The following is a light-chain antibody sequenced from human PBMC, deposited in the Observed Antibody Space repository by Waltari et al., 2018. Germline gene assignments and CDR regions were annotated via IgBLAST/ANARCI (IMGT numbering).Light chain of an antibody. CDR2: RND. CDR1: TTNIGSNS. CDR3: AAWDDSLRGFIM. V-gene: IGLV1-47*01. Sequence: QSVLTQPPSASGTPGQRVTISCSGSTTNIGSNSSHWYQQLPGAAPKLLIYRNDQRPSGVPDRFSGSKTGTSASLAISGLRSEDEADYYCAAWDDSLRGFIMFGGGTKLTVL. J-gene: IGLJ3*02.